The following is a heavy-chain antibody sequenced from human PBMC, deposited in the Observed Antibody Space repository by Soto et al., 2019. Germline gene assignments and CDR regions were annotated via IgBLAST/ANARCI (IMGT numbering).Heavy chain of an antibody. CDR3: APMGV. V-gene: IGHV3-23*01. CDR2: ISGSDNST. J-gene: IGHJ6*01. Sequence: PXGSLKLSCSAAGFTFSSYAMSWVRQAPVKGLEWVSAISGSDNSTYYAGSVKGRFTISRDNSKNTLYLQMNSLRVEDTAVYYCAPMGVWGQGTTVTVSS. CDR1: GFTFSSYA.